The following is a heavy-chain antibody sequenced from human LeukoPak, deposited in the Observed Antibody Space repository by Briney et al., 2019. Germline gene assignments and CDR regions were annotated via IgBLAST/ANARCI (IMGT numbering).Heavy chain of an antibody. CDR1: GGSFSGHY. CDR2: IYHSGST. J-gene: IGHJ4*02. Sequence: PSETLSLTCAVYGGSFSGHYWGWIRQPPGKGLEWIGNIYHSGSTYNNPSLKSRVTISVDTSKNQFSLKLSSVTAADTAVYYCATFASGSYYSDYWGQGTLVTVSS. D-gene: IGHD3-10*01. V-gene: IGHV4-34*01. CDR3: ATFASGSYYSDY.